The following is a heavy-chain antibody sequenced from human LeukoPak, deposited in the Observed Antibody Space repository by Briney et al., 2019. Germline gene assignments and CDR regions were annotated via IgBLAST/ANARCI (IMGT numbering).Heavy chain of an antibody. Sequence: GRSLRLSCTVSGFNFKTYAMHWVRQAPGRGLEWVAVISFDGSNKYFADSVDGRFAISRDDSKSTMTLYLNSLRVDDTAMYYCVRGSYSSGWYWYFDYWGQGTLVTVSS. J-gene: IGHJ4*02. CDR3: VRGSYSSGWYWYFDY. CDR1: GFNFKTYA. V-gene: IGHV3-30*09. D-gene: IGHD6-19*01. CDR2: ISFDGSNK.